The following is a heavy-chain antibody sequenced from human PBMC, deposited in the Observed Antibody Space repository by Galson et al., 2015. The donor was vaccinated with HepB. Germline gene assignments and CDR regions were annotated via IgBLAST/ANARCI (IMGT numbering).Heavy chain of an antibody. D-gene: IGHD6-13*01. J-gene: IGHJ4*02. Sequence: SLRLSCAASGFTVSSNHMSWVRQAPGKGLEWVSVIYIGGTTNYADSVKGRFTISRDNSKNTLYLQMNNLRAEDTAVYYCARDLRTQQLVDYWGQGTLVTVSS. CDR3: ARDLRTQQLVDY. CDR2: IYIGGTT. V-gene: IGHV3-53*01. CDR1: GFTVSSNH.